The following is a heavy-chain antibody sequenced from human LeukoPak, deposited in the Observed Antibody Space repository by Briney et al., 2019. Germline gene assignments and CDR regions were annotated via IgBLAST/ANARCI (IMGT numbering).Heavy chain of an antibody. V-gene: IGHV3-74*03. J-gene: IGHJ4*02. CDR3: ATVFKGSSLEDY. CDR2: IKSDESSA. Sequence: GGSLRLSCVASGFTVTNNWMYWVRQAPGRGLVWVSRIKSDESSAAYADSVKGRFTISRDNAKNTLYLQMNSLRVEDTAVYYCATVFKGSSLEDYWGQGTLVTVSS. D-gene: IGHD1-26*01. CDR1: GFTVTNNW.